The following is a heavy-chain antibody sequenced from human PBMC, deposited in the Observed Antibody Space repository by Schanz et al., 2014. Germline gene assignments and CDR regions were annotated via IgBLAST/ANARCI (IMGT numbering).Heavy chain of an antibody. CDR3: AREQIMAAAGLVEY. J-gene: IGHJ4*01. V-gene: IGHV3-30-3*01. CDR1: GFTLSSYA. D-gene: IGHD6-13*01. CDR2: ISYDGSNK. Sequence: QVQLVESGGGVVQPGRSLRLSCAAYGFTLSSYAMHWVRQAPGKGLEWVAVISYDGSNKYYADSVKGRFTISRDNSENTLYLQMNSLSADDTAVYYCAREQIMAAAGLVEYWGHGTLVTVSS.